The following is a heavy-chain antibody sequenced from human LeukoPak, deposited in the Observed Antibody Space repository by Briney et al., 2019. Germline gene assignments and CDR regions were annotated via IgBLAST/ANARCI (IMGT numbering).Heavy chain of an antibody. Sequence: GGSLRLSCATSGFTLSSYEMNWVRQAPGKGLEWVSYISPSGSAIYTDSVKGRFTISTDNAENSLFLQMNSLRAGDTAVYYCGRGGYCSGGTCYRFNAFDIWGQGTTVTVSS. CDR3: GRGGYCSGGTCYRFNAFDI. J-gene: IGHJ3*02. CDR2: ISPSGSAI. CDR1: GFTLSSYE. V-gene: IGHV3-48*03. D-gene: IGHD2-15*01.